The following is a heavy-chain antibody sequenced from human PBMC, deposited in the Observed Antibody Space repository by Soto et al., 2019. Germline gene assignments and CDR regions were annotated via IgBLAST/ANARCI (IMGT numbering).Heavy chain of an antibody. J-gene: IGHJ5*02. CDR2: ISAYNGNT. Sequence: ASVKVSCKASGYTFTSYGISWVRQAPGQGLEWMGWISAYNGNTNYVQKLQGRVTMTTDTSTSTAYMELRSLRSDDTAVYYCARDRPTMVRGVPRWFDPWGQGTLVTVSS. D-gene: IGHD3-10*01. CDR1: GYTFTSYG. V-gene: IGHV1-18*04. CDR3: ARDRPTMVRGVPRWFDP.